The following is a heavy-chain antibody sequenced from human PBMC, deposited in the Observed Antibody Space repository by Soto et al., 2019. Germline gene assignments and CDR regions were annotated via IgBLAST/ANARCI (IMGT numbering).Heavy chain of an antibody. D-gene: IGHD2-15*01. Sequence: SETLSLTCTVFGGSISDLTYYWGWIRQPPGKGLEWIGSIYYSGTSSYNPSLESRVTMSVDTSKKQLSLRLRSVTATDTAVYYCATLPPRIEVTVLPIPTWGQGTLVTVSS. CDR1: GGSISDLTYY. CDR3: ATLPPRIEVTVLPIPT. J-gene: IGHJ5*02. CDR2: IYYSGTS. V-gene: IGHV4-39*01.